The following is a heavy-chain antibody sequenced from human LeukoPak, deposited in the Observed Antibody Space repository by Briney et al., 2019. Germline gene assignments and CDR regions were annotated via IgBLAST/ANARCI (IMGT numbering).Heavy chain of an antibody. CDR3: ARDTDGFESGYGYYYYHGMDV. Sequence: GGSLRLSCAASGITFSTYSMNRVRQAPGKGLEWVSSISSSSAYIYYADSLKGRFTISRDNAKNSLYLQMNSLRAEDTAVYYCARDTDGFESGYGYYYYHGMDVWGQGTTVTVSS. CDR2: ISSSSAYI. V-gene: IGHV3-21*01. D-gene: IGHD3-3*01. J-gene: IGHJ6*02. CDR1: GITFSTYS.